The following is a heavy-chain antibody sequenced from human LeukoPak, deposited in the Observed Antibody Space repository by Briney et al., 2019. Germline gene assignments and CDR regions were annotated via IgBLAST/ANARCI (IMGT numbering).Heavy chain of an antibody. J-gene: IGHJ5*02. CDR1: GGSISSGSYY. Sequence: PSQTLSLTCTVSGGSISSGSYYWSWIRQPAGKGLEWIGRIYTSGSTNYNPSLKSRVTISVDTSKNQFSLKLSSVTAADTAVYYCARDGYYGSGSYYGLNWFDPWGQGTLVTVSS. V-gene: IGHV4-61*02. CDR3: ARDGYYGSGSYYGLNWFDP. D-gene: IGHD3-10*01. CDR2: IYTSGST.